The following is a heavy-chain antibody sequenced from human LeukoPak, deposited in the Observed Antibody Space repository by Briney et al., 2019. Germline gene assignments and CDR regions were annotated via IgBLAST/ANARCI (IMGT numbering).Heavy chain of an antibody. J-gene: IGHJ3*02. CDR2: ISSSGSTI. CDR1: GFTFSDYY. V-gene: IGHV3-11*04. D-gene: IGHD6-13*01. Sequence: PGGSLRLSCAASGFTFSDYYMSWIRQAPGKGLEWVSYISSSGSTIYYADSVKGRFTISRDNAKNSLYLQMNSLRAEDTAVYYCARDHHYSSSFDAFDIWGQGTMVTVSS. CDR3: ARDHHYSSSFDAFDI.